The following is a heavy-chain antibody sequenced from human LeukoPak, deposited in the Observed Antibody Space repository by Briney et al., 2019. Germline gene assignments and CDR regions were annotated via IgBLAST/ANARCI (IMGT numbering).Heavy chain of an antibody. CDR1: RFPFSVCE. CDR3: TLLAVASDFDY. J-gene: IGHJ4*02. D-gene: IGHD6-19*01. Sequence: PGGSLRLSCAVSRFPFSVCEMNWVRQAPGKGLEWVSNIASSGTTKYYADSVKGRFSISRDNAKSSLYLQMNSLRVEDTAVYYCTLLAVASDFDYWGQGALVTVSS. V-gene: IGHV3-48*03. CDR2: IASSGTTK.